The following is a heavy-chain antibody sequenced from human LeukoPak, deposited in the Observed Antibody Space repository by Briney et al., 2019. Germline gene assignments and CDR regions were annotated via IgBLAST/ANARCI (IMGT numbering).Heavy chain of an antibody. D-gene: IGHD6-13*01. Sequence: GGSLRLSCAASGFIFSAYAMSWVRQAPGKGLEWVSAISGSGGSTYYADSVKGRFTISRDNSKNTLYLQMNSLRAEDTAVYYCAKEKGIAAAGTPADYWGQGTLVTVSS. CDR2: ISGSGGST. V-gene: IGHV3-23*01. CDR1: GFIFSAYA. CDR3: AKEKGIAAAGTPADY. J-gene: IGHJ4*02.